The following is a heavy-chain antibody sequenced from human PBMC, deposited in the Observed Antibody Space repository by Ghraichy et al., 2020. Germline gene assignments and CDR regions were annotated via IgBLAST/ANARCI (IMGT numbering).Heavy chain of an antibody. CDR3: ARGRDSSGYYYYYYGMDV. Sequence: SETLSPTCAVYGGSFSGYYWSWIRQPPGKGLEWIGEINHSGSTNYNPSLKSRVTISVDTSKNQFSLKLSSVTAADTAVYYCARGRDSSGYYYYYYGMDVWGQGTTVTVSS. J-gene: IGHJ6*02. CDR2: INHSGST. D-gene: IGHD3-22*01. V-gene: IGHV4-34*01. CDR1: GGSFSGYY.